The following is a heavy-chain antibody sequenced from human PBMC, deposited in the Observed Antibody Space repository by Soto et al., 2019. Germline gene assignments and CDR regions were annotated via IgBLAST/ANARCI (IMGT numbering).Heavy chain of an antibody. V-gene: IGHV4-59*12. CDR1: GCSISSYY. Sequence: QVQLQESGPGLVKPSETLSLTCTVSGCSISSYYWSWIRQPPGKGLAWIGYIYESGSTNYKPPLKRLVTISVGTSENQFALKLSSVNAGDTAVYYCARDVGEQWPGYCGQGTLVTVSS. D-gene: IGHD6-19*01. CDR2: IYESGST. J-gene: IGHJ4*02. CDR3: ARDVGEQWPGY.